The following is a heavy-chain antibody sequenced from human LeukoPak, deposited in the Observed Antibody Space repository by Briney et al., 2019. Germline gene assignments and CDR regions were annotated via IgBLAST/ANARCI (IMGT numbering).Heavy chain of an antibody. V-gene: IGHV4-59*12. CDR3: ARDVRYCSSTSCYPDAFDI. CDR1: GGSISSYY. D-gene: IGHD2-2*01. Sequence: SETLSLTCTVSGGSISSYYWSWIRQPPGKGLEWIGYIYYSGSTNYNPSLKSRVTMSVDTSKNQFSLKLSSVTAADTAVYYCARDVRYCSSTSCYPDAFDIWGQGTMVTVSS. CDR2: IYYSGST. J-gene: IGHJ3*02.